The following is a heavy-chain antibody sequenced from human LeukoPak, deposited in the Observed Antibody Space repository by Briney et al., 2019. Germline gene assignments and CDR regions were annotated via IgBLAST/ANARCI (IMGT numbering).Heavy chain of an antibody. CDR2: IYTSGST. Sequence: SQTLSLTCTVSGGPISSGSYYWSWIRQPAGKGLEWIGRIYTSGSTNYNPSLKSRVTISVDTSKNQFSLKLSSVTAADTAVYYCARGSIFRVVRFDPWGQGTLVTVSS. D-gene: IGHD3-3*01. CDR3: ARGSIFRVVRFDP. J-gene: IGHJ5*02. CDR1: GGPISSGSYY. V-gene: IGHV4-61*02.